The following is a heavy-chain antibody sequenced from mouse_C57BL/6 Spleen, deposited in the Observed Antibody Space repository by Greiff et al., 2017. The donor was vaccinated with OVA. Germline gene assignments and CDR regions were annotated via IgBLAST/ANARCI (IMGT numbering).Heavy chain of an antibody. CDR2: IWSGGGT. V-gene: IGHV2-2*01. CDR3: ARRGVTYDYDDWFAY. CDR1: GFSLTSYG. J-gene: IGHJ3*01. D-gene: IGHD2-4*01. Sequence: VMLVESGPGLVQPSQSLSITCTVSGFSLTSYGVHWVRQSPGKGLEWLGVIWSGGGTAYNAAFISRLSISKDKSKSQVFFKMNRLQADDTAIYYCARRGVTYDYDDWFAYWGQGTLVTVSA.